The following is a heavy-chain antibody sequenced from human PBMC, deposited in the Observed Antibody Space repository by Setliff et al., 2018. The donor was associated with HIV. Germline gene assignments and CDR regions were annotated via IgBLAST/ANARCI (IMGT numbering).Heavy chain of an antibody. CDR2: IYTSGNM. CDR1: GASISSYY. Sequence: SETLSLTCTVSGASISSYYWNWFRQPAGKGLESLGRIYTSGNMIYNPSLKSRVTISVDASKNQFSPKLSSVTAADTAVYYCARGDGSSGWSGYFDYWGQGTLVTVSS. J-gene: IGHJ4*02. V-gene: IGHV4-4*07. D-gene: IGHD6-19*01. CDR3: ARGDGSSGWSGYFDY.